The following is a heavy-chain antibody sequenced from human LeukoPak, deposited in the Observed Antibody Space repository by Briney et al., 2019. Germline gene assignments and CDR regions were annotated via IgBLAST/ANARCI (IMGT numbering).Heavy chain of an antibody. J-gene: IGHJ4*02. CDR3: AKDTSLGYCSGGSCYSGYFDY. D-gene: IGHD2-15*01. V-gene: IGHV3-30*18. CDR2: ISYDGSNK. Sequence: GGSLRLSCAASEFTFSSYGMHWVRQAPGKGLEWVAVISYDGSNKYYADSVKGRFTISRDNSKNTLYLQMNSLRAEDTAVYYCAKDTSLGYCSGGSCYSGYFDYWGQGTLATVSS. CDR1: EFTFSSYG.